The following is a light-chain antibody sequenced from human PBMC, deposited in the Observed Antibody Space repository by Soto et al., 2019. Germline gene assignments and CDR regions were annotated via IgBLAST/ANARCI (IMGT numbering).Light chain of an antibody. CDR3: HQRQIGTRT. J-gene: IGKJ1*01. CDR1: QPIXTR. CDR2: LAS. V-gene: IGKV3-11*01. Sequence: EIGLTQCATTLSSFPADRVTLPCRASQPIXTRFDCYQHKPGQAPRLPXVLASNRAEGGPARFSGSGSGTEFTPTISDGEPEDCVAYYCHQRQIGTRTFGQGTKVDI.